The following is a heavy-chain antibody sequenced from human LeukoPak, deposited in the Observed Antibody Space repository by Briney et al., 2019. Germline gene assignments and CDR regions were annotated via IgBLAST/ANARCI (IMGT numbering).Heavy chain of an antibody. J-gene: IGHJ3*02. CDR2: INLSGGST. Sequence: ASVKASCKASRYTFSSYYMHWVRQAPGQGLEWMGIINLSGGSTSYAQKFQGRVTMTRDTSTSTVYMELSSLSSEDTAVYYCARGGRERYSSGWTDAFDIWGQGTMVTVSS. CDR1: RYTFSSYY. D-gene: IGHD6-19*01. CDR3: ARGGRERYSSGWTDAFDI. V-gene: IGHV1-46*01.